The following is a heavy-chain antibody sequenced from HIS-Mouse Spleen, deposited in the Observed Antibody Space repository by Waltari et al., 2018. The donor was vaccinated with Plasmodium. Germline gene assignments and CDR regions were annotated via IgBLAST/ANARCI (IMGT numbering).Heavy chain of an antibody. CDR3: ARVTSSGVYWYFDL. J-gene: IGHJ2*01. V-gene: IGHV4-34*01. Sequence: QVQLQQWGAGLLKPSETRSLTCAVYGGSFSGYYWSWIRPPPGKGLEWIGEINHSGSTNYNPSLKSRVTISVDTSKNQFSLKLSSVTAADTAVYYCARVTSSGVYWYFDLWGRGTLVTVSS. D-gene: IGHD3-3*01. CDR1: GGSFSGYY. CDR2: INHSGST.